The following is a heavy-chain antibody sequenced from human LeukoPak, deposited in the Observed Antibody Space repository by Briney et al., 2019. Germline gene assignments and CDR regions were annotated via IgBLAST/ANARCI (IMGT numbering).Heavy chain of an antibody. CDR3: ARDLYGDYAGGADY. D-gene: IGHD4-17*01. CDR2: ISSSSSYI. V-gene: IGHV3-21*01. J-gene: IGHJ4*02. Sequence: GGSLRLSCAASGFTFSSYSMNWVRRAPGKGLEWVSSISSSSSYIYYADSVKGRFTISRDNAKNSLYLQMNSLRAEDTAVYYCARDLYGDYAGGADYWGQGTLVTVSS. CDR1: GFTFSSYS.